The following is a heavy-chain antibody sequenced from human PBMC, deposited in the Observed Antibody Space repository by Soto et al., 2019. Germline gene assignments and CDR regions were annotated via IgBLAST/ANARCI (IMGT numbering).Heavy chain of an antibody. CDR2: MSDSGGST. CDR3: AKATRSGYDADFDY. D-gene: IGHD5-12*01. J-gene: IGHJ4*02. Sequence: PGGSLRRSCAASWFIFNNYARSWVRQAPEKGLEWVSAMSDSGGSTYYADSVKGRFTISRDNSKNTLYLQMKSLRAEDTAVYYCAKATRSGYDADFDYWGQGVLVTVSS. CDR1: WFIFNNYA. V-gene: IGHV3-23*01.